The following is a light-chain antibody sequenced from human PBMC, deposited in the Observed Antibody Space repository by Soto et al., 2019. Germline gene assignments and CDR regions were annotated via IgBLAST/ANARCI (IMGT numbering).Light chain of an antibody. CDR3: QHHNSWPYT. V-gene: IGKV3-15*01. J-gene: IGKJ2*01. Sequence: ETVMTQSPATLSVSAGERATLSCRASQSISSNLAWYQQKPDRAPRLLIYAASTRATGIPARFSGSGSGTEFTLTISSLQSEDFAVYYCQHHNSWPYTFGQGTKVDIK. CDR1: QSISSN. CDR2: AAS.